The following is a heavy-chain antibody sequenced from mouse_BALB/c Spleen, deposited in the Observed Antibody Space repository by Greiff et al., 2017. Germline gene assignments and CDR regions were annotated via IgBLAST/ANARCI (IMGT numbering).Heavy chain of an antibody. Sequence: EVKLEESGPGLVKPSQSLSLTCSVTGYSITSGYYWNWIRQFPGNKLEWMGYISYDGSNNYNPSLKNRISITRDTSKNQFFLKLNSVTTEDTATYYCARESPFITGFAYWGQGTLVTVSA. D-gene: IGHD1-2*01. CDR1: GYSITSGYY. V-gene: IGHV3-6*02. J-gene: IGHJ3*01. CDR2: ISYDGSN. CDR3: ARESPFITGFAY.